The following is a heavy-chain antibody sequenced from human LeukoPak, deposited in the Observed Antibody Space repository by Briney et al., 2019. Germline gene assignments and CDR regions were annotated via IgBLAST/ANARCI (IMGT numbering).Heavy chain of an antibody. CDR1: GGSISSSSYY. CDR3: ARHFAGSTGTTTRDY. V-gene: IGHV4-39*01. J-gene: IGHJ4*02. D-gene: IGHD1-1*01. CDR2: IYYSGST. Sequence: SETLSLTCTVSGGSISSSSYYWGWIRQPPGKGLEWIGSIYYSGSTYYNPSLKRRVTISVDTSKNQFSLKLSSVTAADTAVYYCARHFAGSTGTTTRDYWGQGTLVTVSS.